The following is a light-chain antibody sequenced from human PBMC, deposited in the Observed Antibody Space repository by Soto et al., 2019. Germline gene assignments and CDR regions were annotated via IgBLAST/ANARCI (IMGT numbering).Light chain of an antibody. CDR1: QSISSY. CDR3: QQRYSSPHT. V-gene: IGKV1-39*01. Sequence: HMTQSASSLSAAVSRGLSITFRPLQSISSYLNWYQVKPGTAPTLLIYVASRLQSGVPSSFSGSGSRTDFTLTISSLQHEDFATYYCQQRYSSPHTLGQGTTV. CDR2: VAS. J-gene: IGKJ2*01.